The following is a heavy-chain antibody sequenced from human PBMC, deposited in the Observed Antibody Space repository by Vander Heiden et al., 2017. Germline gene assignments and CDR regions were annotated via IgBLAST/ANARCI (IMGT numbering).Heavy chain of an antibody. CDR1: GFTFSSYG. D-gene: IGHD6-13*01. CDR3: ARDRPPGGSRGYVVYYFDY. V-gene: IGHV3-33*01. Sequence: QVQLVESGGGVVQPGRSLRLSCAASGFTFSSYGMHWVRQAPGKGLEWVAVIWYDGSNKYYADSVKGRVTISRDNSKNTLYLQMNSLRAEDTAVYYCARDRPPGGSRGYVVYYFDYWGQGTLVTVSS. J-gene: IGHJ4*02. CDR2: IWYDGSNK.